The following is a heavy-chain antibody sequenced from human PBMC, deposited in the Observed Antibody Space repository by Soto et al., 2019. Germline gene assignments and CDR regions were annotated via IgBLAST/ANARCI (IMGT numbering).Heavy chain of an antibody. CDR3: ASTRIVVVVAATPAFDI. CDR1: GFTFSSYA. J-gene: IGHJ3*02. V-gene: IGHV3-30-3*01. D-gene: IGHD2-15*01. CDR2: ISYDGSNK. Sequence: QVQLVESGGGVVQPGRSLRLSCAASGFTFSSYAMHWVRQAPGKGLEWVAVISYDGSNKYYADSVKGRFTISRDNSKNTLYLQMNSLRAEDTAVYYCASTRIVVVVAATPAFDIWGQGTMVTVSS.